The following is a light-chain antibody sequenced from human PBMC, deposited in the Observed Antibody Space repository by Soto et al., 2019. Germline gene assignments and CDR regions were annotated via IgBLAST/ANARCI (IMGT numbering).Light chain of an antibody. J-gene: IGKJ1*01. CDR3: QHYNNWPTWT. CDR1: ESVSSN. Sequence: EIVMTQSPDTLSVSPGERATVSCRASESVSSNLAWYQQQAGQAPRLLIYGASIRATGIPARFSGSGSGTEFTPTISTLQSEDFAIYYCQHYNNWPTWTFGQGTKLDIK. CDR2: GAS. V-gene: IGKV3-15*01.